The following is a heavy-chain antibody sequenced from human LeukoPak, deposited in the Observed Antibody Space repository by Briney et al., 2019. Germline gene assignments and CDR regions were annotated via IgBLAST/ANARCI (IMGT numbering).Heavy chain of an antibody. V-gene: IGHV4-30-2*01. CDR3: ARQSPRPDY. J-gene: IGHJ4*02. CDR2: INHSGST. Sequence: PSQTLSLTCAVSGGSISSGGYSWSWIRQPPGKGLEWIGEINHSGSTNYNPSLKSRVTISVDTSKNQFSLKLNSVTAADTAVYYCARQSPRPDYWGQGTLVTVSS. CDR1: GGSISSGGYS.